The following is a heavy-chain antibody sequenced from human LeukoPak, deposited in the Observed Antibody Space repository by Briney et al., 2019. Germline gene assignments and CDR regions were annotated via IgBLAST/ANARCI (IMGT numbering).Heavy chain of an antibody. CDR2: IYYSGST. Sequence: SETLSLTCTVSGGSISSYYWSWIRQPPGKGLEWIGYIYYSGSTNYNPSLKSRVTISVDTSKNQFSLKLSSVTAADTAVYYCARRVGTTSPYFDYWGQGTLVTVSS. CDR1: GGSISSYY. D-gene: IGHD1-26*01. J-gene: IGHJ4*02. V-gene: IGHV4-59*08. CDR3: ARRVGTTSPYFDY.